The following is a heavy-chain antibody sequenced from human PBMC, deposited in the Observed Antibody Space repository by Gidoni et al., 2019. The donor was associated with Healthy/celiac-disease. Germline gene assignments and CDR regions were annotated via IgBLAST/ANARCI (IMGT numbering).Heavy chain of an antibody. V-gene: IGHV3-9*01. CDR3: AKARDIVVVPAALDY. CDR2: ISWNSGSI. CDR1: GFTFDDYA. J-gene: IGHJ4*02. D-gene: IGHD2-2*01. Sequence: EVQLVESGGGLVQPGRSLRLSCAASGFTFDDYAMHWVRQAPGKGLEWVSGISWNSGSIGYADSVKGRFTISRDNAKNSLYLQMNSLRAEDTALYYCAKARDIVVVPAALDYWGQGTLVTVSS.